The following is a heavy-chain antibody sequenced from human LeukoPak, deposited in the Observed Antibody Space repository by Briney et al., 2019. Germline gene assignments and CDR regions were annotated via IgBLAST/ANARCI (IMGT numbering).Heavy chain of an antibody. CDR3: ARVRDYGDYGAFDY. Sequence: GGSLRLSCAASGLTFSSYAMHWVRQAPGKGLEWVAVISYDGSNKYYADSVKGRFTISRDNSKNTLYLQMNSLRAEDTAVYYCARVRDYGDYGAFDYWGQGTLVTVSS. J-gene: IGHJ4*02. CDR1: GLTFSSYA. D-gene: IGHD4-17*01. CDR2: ISYDGSNK. V-gene: IGHV3-30-3*01.